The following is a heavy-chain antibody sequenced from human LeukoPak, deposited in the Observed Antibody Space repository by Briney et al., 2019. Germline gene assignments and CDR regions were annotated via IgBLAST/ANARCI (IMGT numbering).Heavy chain of an antibody. V-gene: IGHV4-59*08. J-gene: IGHJ4*02. Sequence: PSETLSLTCTVSGGSISSYYWSWIRQPPGKPLEWIGYIYYSGSTNYNPSLKSRVTISVDTSNNQFSLKLNSVTAADTAVYYCATAENSSGWFGYWGQGTLVTVSS. CDR3: ATAENSSGWFGY. CDR1: GGSISSYY. D-gene: IGHD6-19*01. CDR2: IYYSGST.